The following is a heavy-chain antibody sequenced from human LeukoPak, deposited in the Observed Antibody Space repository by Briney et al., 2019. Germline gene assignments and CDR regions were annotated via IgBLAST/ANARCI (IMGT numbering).Heavy chain of an antibody. D-gene: IGHD6-25*01. CDR3: ASQYTSGRIFDD. V-gene: IGHV3-21*01. Sequence: GGSLRLSCAASGFTFSSYSMNWVRQAPGKGLEWVSSISRSSTYIYYADSVKGRFTVSRDNAKNSLYLQMNSLRAEDTAVYFCASQYTSGRIFDDWGQGTLVTVSS. J-gene: IGHJ4*02. CDR1: GFTFSSYS. CDR2: ISRSSTYI.